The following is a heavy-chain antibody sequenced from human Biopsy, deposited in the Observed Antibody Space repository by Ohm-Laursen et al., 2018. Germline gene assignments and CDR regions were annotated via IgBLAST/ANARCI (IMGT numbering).Heavy chain of an antibody. J-gene: IGHJ4*02. CDR1: GVSISSYF. CDR2: VSYSGNT. V-gene: IGHV4-59*08. CDR3: ARLSTLFGVADFTDD. D-gene: IGHD3-3*01. Sequence: GTLSLTCSVSGVSISSYFWSWIRQPLGKGLEWIGYVSYSGNTKYNPSLKSRVIISADTSKNQFSLKLSSVTAADTAVYYCARLSTLFGVADFTDDWGQGTLVTVSS.